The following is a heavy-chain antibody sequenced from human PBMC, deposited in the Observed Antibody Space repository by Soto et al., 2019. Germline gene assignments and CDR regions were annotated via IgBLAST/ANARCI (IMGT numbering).Heavy chain of an antibody. CDR3: AKDGQSFDSGKPKGYFDY. D-gene: IGHD3-10*01. J-gene: IGHJ4*02. CDR1: GFTFSTYG. V-gene: IGHV3-30*18. CDR2: ISYDGSNR. Sequence: GGSLRLSCAASGFTFSTYGLHWVRQAPGEGLEWVAVISYDGSNRYYADSVKGRFTISRDNSKNTLYLQMNSLRAEDTAVYYCAKDGQSFDSGKPKGYFDYWGQGTLVTVSS.